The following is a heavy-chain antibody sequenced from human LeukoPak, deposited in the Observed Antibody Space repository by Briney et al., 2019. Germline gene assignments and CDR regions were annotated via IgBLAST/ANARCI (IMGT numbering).Heavy chain of an antibody. CDR3: AKMGTTGGIFGVADDY. CDR2: IRYDGSNK. V-gene: IGHV3-30*02. Sequence: PGGSLRLSCAASGFTFSSYGMHWVRQAPGKGLEWVAFIRYDGSNKYYADSVKGRFTISRDNSKNTLYLQMNSLRAEDTAVYYCAKMGTTGGIFGVADDYWGQGTLVTVSS. D-gene: IGHD3-3*01. CDR1: GFTFSSYG. J-gene: IGHJ4*02.